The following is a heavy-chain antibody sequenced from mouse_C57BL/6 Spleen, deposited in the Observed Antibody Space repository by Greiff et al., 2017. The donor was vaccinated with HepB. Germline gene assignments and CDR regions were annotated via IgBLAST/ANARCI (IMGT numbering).Heavy chain of an antibody. J-gene: IGHJ1*03. CDR1: GFTFSDYY. CDR2: INYDGSST. V-gene: IGHV5-16*01. CDR3: ARENYGSSYIWYFDV. Sequence: EVKLVESEGGLVQPGSSMKLSCTASGFTFSDYYMAWVRQVPEKGLEWVANINYDGSSTYYLDSLKSRFIISRDNAKNILYLQMSSLKSEDTATYYCARENYGSSYIWYFDVWGTGTTVTVSS. D-gene: IGHD1-1*01.